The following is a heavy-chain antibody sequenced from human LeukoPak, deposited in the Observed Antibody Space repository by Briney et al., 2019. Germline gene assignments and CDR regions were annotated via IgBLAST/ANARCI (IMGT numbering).Heavy chain of an antibody. V-gene: IGHV4-31*03. Sequence: PSETLSLTCTVSGGSISSGGYYWSWIRQHPGKGLEWIGYIYYSGSTYYNPSLKSRVTISVDTSKNQFSLKLSSVTAADTAVYYCARDQPDPLGGDAFDIWGQGTMVTVSS. J-gene: IGHJ3*02. CDR3: ARDQPDPLGGDAFDI. CDR2: IYYSGST. CDR1: GGSISSGGYY. D-gene: IGHD3-10*01.